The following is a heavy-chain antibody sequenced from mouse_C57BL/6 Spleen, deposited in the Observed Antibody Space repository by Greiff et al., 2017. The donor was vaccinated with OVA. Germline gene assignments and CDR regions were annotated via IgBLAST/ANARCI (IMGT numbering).Heavy chain of an antibody. D-gene: IGHD2-2*01. CDR2: IDPSDSET. Sequence: QVQLKQPGAELVRPGSSVKLSCKASGYTFTSYWMHWVKQRPIQGLEWIGNIDPSDSETHYNQKFKDKATLTVDKSSSTAYMQLSSLTSEDSAVYYCARSYYGYDGDYWGQGTTLTVSS. CDR1: GYTFTSYW. V-gene: IGHV1-52*01. CDR3: ARSYYGYDGDY. J-gene: IGHJ2*01.